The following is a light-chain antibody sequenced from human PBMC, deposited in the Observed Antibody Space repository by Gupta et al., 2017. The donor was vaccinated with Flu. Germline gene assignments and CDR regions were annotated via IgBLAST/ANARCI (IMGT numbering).Light chain of an antibody. CDR1: QGISNY. CDR2: AAS. Sequence: PSSLSASVGDRVTITCRESQGISNYLAWYQQKPGKVPKLLIYAASTLQSGVPSRFSGSGSGTDFTLTISSLQPEDVATYYCQKDNSAPWTFGQGTKVEIK. CDR3: QKDNSAPWT. V-gene: IGKV1-27*01. J-gene: IGKJ1*01.